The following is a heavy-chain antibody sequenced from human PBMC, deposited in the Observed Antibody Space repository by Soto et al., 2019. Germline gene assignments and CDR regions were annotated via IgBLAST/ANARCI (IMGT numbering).Heavy chain of an antibody. CDR1: GGSFSGYY. CDR2: INHSGST. J-gene: IGHJ4*02. V-gene: IGHV4-34*01. D-gene: IGHD3-3*01. Sequence: SETLSLTCAVYGGSFSGYYWGWIRQPPGKGLEWIGEINHSGSTNYNPSLKSRVTISVDTSKNQFSLKLSSVTAADTAVYYCARDGKYYDFWSGYYSTKTAYYFDYWGQGTLVTVS. CDR3: ARDGKYYDFWSGYYSTKTAYYFDY.